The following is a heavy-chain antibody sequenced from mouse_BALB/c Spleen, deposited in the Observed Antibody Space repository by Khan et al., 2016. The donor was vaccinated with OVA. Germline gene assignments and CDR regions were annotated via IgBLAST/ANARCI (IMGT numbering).Heavy chain of an antibody. CDR1: GFSLTSYG. V-gene: IGHV2-2*02. J-gene: IGHJ3*01. D-gene: IGHD2-4*01. CDR3: ARNYDYDEGLTY. Sequence: VQLQESGPGLVQPSQSLSITCTVSGFSLTSYGVHWVRQSPGKGLEWLGMIWSGGITDYNAAFISRLTINKDNSKSQVFFKMNSLQTNDTAIYYCARNYDYDEGLTYWGQGTVVTVSA. CDR2: IWSGGIT.